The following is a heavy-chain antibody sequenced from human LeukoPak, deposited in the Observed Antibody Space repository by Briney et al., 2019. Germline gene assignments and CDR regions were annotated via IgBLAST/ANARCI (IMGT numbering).Heavy chain of an antibody. CDR3: ARDDLLSSSSQPYYYYYMDV. D-gene: IGHD6-6*01. CDR1: GFTFSSYA. V-gene: IGHV3-23*01. CDR2: ISGSGGST. J-gene: IGHJ6*03. Sequence: GGSLRLSCAASGFTFSSYAMSWVRQAPGKGLEWVSAISGSGGSTYYADSVKGRFTISRDNSKNSLYLQMNSLRAEDTALYYCARDDLLSSSSQPYYYYYMDVWGKGTTVTVSS.